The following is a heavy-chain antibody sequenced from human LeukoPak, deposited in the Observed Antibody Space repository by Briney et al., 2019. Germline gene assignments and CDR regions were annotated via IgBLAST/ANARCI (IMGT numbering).Heavy chain of an antibody. CDR2: IKSNSDGGTA. CDR3: TTVTALLLWGLDV. Sequence: PGGSLRLSCAASGLTFSEPWMNWVRQAPGKGLEWVGRIKSNSDGGTAEYGAPVKGRFTISRDDSKNTLYLQMNSLKTEDTAVYHCTTVTALLLWGLDVWGQGTTVTVSS. J-gene: IGHJ6*02. D-gene: IGHD2-15*01. V-gene: IGHV3-15*01. CDR1: GLTFSEPW.